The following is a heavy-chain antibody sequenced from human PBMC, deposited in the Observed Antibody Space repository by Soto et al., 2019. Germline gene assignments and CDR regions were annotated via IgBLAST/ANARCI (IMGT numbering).Heavy chain of an antibody. D-gene: IGHD2-21*02. J-gene: IGHJ4*02. CDR1: GGSISSSNW. V-gene: IGHV4-4*02. CDR3: ARLHCGGDCYWDY. Sequence: SETLSLTCAVSGGSISSSNWWSWVRQPPGKGLEWIGEIYHSGSTNYNPSLKSRVTLSVDMSKNQFSLKLSSVTVADTAVYYCARLHCGGDCYWDYWGQGTLVTVSS. CDR2: IYHSGST.